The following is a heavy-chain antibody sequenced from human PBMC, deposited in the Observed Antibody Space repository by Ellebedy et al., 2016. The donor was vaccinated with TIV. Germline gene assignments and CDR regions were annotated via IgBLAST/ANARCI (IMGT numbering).Heavy chain of an antibody. CDR1: GFTFSNAW. CDR3: AREVLASSKGGPFDV. J-gene: IGHJ3*01. Sequence: GESLKISCAASGFTFSNAWMNWVRQAPGKGLVWVSSISSDGRTTRYADSVQGRFTISRDNPRSTLSLQMSSLKVEDTALYYCAREVLASSKGGPFDVWGQGTMVTVSP. V-gene: IGHV3-74*01. D-gene: IGHD2/OR15-2a*01. CDR2: ISSDGRTT.